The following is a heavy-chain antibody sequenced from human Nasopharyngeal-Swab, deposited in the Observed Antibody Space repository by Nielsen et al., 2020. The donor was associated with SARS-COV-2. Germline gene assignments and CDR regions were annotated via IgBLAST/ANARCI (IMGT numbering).Heavy chain of an antibody. CDR2: INWNGGST. D-gene: IGHD3-10*01. V-gene: IGHV3-20*01. J-gene: IGHJ6*04. CDR3: ARDEEKPGDDEEGREV. Sequence: VRQAPGKGLEWVSGINWNGGSTGYADSVKGRFTISRDNAKNSLYLQMNSLRAEDTAVYHCARDEEKPGDDEEGREVWGKGKKGKVSS.